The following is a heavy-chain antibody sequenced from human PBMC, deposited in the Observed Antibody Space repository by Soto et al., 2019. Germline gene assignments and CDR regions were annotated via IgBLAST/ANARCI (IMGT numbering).Heavy chain of an antibody. CDR2: INAGNGNT. V-gene: IGHV1-3*01. CDR3: ARDQAIRDYGDSPYYYYGMDV. Sequence: ASVKVSCKASGYTFTSYAMHWVRQAPGQRLEWMGWINAGNGNTKYSQKFQGRVTITRDTSASTAYMELSSLRSEDTAVYYCARDQAIRDYGDSPYYYYGMDVWGQGTTVTVSS. D-gene: IGHD4-17*01. CDR1: GYTFTSYA. J-gene: IGHJ6*02.